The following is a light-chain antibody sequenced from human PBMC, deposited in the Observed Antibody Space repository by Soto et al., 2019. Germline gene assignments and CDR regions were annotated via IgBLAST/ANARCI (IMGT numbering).Light chain of an antibody. CDR2: YNN. CDR1: NSNIASNT. J-gene: IGLJ1*01. Sequence: QSVLTQPPSGSETPGQAGSISCSGSNSNIASNTVNCYQHPPGTAPKLLIYYNNQRPSGVPDRFSGSTSGTSASLAISRLQSDDESDYSCAAWDDTLKRYVFGTGTKVTAL. V-gene: IGLV1-44*01. CDR3: AAWDDTLKRYV.